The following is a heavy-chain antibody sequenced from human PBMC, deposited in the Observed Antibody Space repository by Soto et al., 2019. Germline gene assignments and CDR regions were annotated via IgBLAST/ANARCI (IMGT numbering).Heavy chain of an antibody. V-gene: IGHV4-34*01. J-gene: IGHJ6*03. CDR2: INHSGST. D-gene: IGHD3-9*01. CDR1: GGSFSGYY. CDR3: ARSNYDTLTDYYYYYMDV. Sequence: SETLSLTCAVYGGSFSGYYWSWIRQPTGKGLEWIGEINHSGSTNYNPSLKSRVTISVDTSKNQFSLKLSSVTAADTAVYYCARSNYDTLTDYYYYYMDVWGKGTTVTVSS.